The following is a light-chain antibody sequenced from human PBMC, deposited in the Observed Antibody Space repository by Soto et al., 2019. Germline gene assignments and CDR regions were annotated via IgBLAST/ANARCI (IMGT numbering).Light chain of an antibody. CDR3: QQYNNWPRT. Sequence: EIVMTQSPATLSVSPGERATLSCRASQISSNLAWYQQKPGQAPRLLIYGASTRATGTPARFSGSGSGTEFTLTISSLQSEDFAVYYCQQYNNWPRTFGQGTKVDIK. J-gene: IGKJ1*01. CDR1: QISSN. CDR2: GAS. V-gene: IGKV3-15*01.